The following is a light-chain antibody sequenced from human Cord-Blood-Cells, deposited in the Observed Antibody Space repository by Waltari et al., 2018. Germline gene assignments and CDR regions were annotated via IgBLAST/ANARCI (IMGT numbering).Light chain of an antibody. V-gene: IGKV3-15*01. J-gene: IGKJ2*01. CDR2: GAS. Sequence: EIVMTQSPATLSASPGERATLSCRASQSVSSNLAWYQQKPGQAPRLLIYGASTRATGIPARFSGSGSGTECTLTISRLQSEDFAVYYCQQYNNWPTYTFGQGTKLEIK. CDR1: QSVSSN. CDR3: QQYNNWPTYT.